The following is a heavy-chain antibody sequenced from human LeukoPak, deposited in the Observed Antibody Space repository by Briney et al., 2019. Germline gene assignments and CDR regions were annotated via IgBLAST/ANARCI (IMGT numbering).Heavy chain of an antibody. Sequence: GGFLRLSCAASGFIFSTYGMYWVRQAPGKGLEWVAFIRHDGSIKNYADSVKGRSTISRDNSKNTLYLQMNSLRAEDTAVYYCAKDSLADIDYWGQGTLVTVSS. CDR1: GFIFSTYG. J-gene: IGHJ4*02. CDR2: IRHDGSIK. V-gene: IGHV3-30*02. CDR3: AKDSLADIDY. D-gene: IGHD3-16*01.